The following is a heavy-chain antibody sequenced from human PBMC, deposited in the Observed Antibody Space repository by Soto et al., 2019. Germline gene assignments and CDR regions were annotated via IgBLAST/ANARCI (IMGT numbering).Heavy chain of an antibody. CDR1: GFTFSSYA. Sequence: QVQLVESGGGVVQPGRSLRLSCAASGFTFSSYAMHWVRQAPGKGLEWVAVISYDGSNKYYADSVKGRFTISRDNSKNTLYLQMNSLRAEDTAVYYCARGLSDYYGMDVWGQGTTVTVSS. CDR2: ISYDGSNK. CDR3: ARGLSDYYGMDV. V-gene: IGHV3-30-3*01. J-gene: IGHJ6*02.